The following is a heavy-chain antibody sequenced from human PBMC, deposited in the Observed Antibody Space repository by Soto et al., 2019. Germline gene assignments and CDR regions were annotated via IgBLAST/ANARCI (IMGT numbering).Heavy chain of an antibody. J-gene: IGHJ4*02. CDR1: GGSFSGYY. Sequence: QVQLQQWGAGLLKPSETLSLTCAVYGGSFSGYYWSWIRQPPGKGLEWIGEINHSGSTNYNPSLKSRVTISVDTSKTQFSLKLSSVPAADTAVYYCARGPGLVATIGLYGFDYWGQGTLVPVSS. CDR2: INHSGST. CDR3: ARGPGLVATIGLYGFDY. V-gene: IGHV4-34*01. D-gene: IGHD5-12*01.